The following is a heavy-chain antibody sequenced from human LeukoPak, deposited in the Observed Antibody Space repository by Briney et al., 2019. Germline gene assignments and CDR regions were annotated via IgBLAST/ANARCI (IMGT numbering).Heavy chain of an antibody. J-gene: IGHJ5*02. V-gene: IGHV1-18*01. CDR2: INAYNGNT. D-gene: IGHD6-13*01. CDR1: GYTFTSYG. CDR3: ARRQYTSSWYSDP. Sequence: ASVKVSCKASGYTFTSYGISWVRQAPGQGLEWMGWINAYNGNTNYAQKFQDRLTMTTDTSTSTAYMELRTLRSDDTAVYYCARRQYTSSWYSDPWGQGTLVTVSS.